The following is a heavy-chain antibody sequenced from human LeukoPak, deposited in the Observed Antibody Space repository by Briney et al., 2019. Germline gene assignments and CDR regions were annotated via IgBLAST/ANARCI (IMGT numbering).Heavy chain of an antibody. CDR2: IRYDGSNK. CDR3: AKGPPDIVVVPAAISDAFDI. V-gene: IGHV3-30*02. J-gene: IGHJ3*02. D-gene: IGHD2-2*01. Sequence: GGSLRLSCAASGFTFSSYGMHWVRQAPGKGLEWVAFIRYDGSNKYYADSVKGRFTISRDNSKNTLYLQMNSLRAEDTAVYYCAKGPPDIVVVPAAISDAFDIWGQGTMVTVSS. CDR1: GFTFSSYG.